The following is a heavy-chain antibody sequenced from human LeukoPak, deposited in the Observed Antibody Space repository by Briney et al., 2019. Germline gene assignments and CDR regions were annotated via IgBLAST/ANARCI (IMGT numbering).Heavy chain of an antibody. Sequence: SETLSLTCTVSGGSISSSSYYWGWIRQPPGTGLEWIGSIYYSGSIYYNPSLKSRVTISVDTSKNQFSLKLSCVRAADTAVYDYTTPYSGGYHGLDISGPGTLVTASS. CDR3: TTPYSGGYHGLDI. J-gene: IGHJ3*02. D-gene: IGHD1-26*01. V-gene: IGHV4-39*01. CDR1: GGSISSSSYY. CDR2: IYYSGSI.